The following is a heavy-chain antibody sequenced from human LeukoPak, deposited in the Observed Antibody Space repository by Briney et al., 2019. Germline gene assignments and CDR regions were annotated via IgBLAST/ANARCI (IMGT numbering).Heavy chain of an antibody. V-gene: IGHV3-23*01. CDR2: ISGSGGST. CDR3: AKDHLGVPAARTNYYYYGMDV. J-gene: IGHJ6*02. Sequence: GGSLRLSCVASGFTFSSYAMSWVRQAPGKGLEWVSAISGSGGSTYYADSVKGRFTISRDNSKNTLYLQMNSLRAEDTAVYYCAKDHLGVPAARTNYYYYGMDVWGQGTTVTVSS. D-gene: IGHD2-2*01. CDR1: GFTFSSYA.